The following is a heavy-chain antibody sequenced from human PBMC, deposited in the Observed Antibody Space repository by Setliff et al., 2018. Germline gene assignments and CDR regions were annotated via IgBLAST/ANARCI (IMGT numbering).Heavy chain of an antibody. D-gene: IGHD6-6*01. Sequence: GASVKVSCKASGGNFRTYGINWVRQARGQGPEWMGGITPMFGPAKYAQKFQGRVTITADESTRTVHMELSSLRSEDTAVYYCARLPARRRYYYYMDVWGGGTTVTVSS. V-gene: IGHV1-69*13. CDR3: ARLPARRRYYYYMDV. J-gene: IGHJ6*03. CDR2: ITPMFGPA. CDR1: GGNFRTYG.